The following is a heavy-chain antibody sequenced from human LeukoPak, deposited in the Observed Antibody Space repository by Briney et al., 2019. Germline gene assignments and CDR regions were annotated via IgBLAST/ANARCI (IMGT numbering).Heavy chain of an antibody. J-gene: IGHJ4*02. Sequence: GGSLRLSCVVSGFTFSSYEMNWVRQAPGKGLEWISYISISSSTIYYADSVKGRFTISRDNSKNTLYLQMNSLRAEDTALYYCAKDSKGYSSGWDLDYWGQGTLVTVSS. CDR3: AKDSKGYSSGWDLDY. CDR1: GFTFSSYE. CDR2: ISISSSTI. D-gene: IGHD6-19*01. V-gene: IGHV3-48*03.